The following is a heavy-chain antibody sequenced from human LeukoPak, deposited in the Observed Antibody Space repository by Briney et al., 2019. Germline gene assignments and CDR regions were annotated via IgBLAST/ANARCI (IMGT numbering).Heavy chain of an antibody. V-gene: IGHV4-61*01. CDR3: ARDGDSSGNFDY. Sequence: SETLSLTCTVSGGSVSSGSYYWSWIRQPPGKGLEWIGYIYYSGNTNYDPSLKSRVTISLDTSKNQFSLKLSSVTAADMAVYYCARDGDSSGNFDYWGQGTLVTVSS. D-gene: IGHD3-22*01. CDR1: GGSVSSGSYY. J-gene: IGHJ4*02. CDR2: IYYSGNT.